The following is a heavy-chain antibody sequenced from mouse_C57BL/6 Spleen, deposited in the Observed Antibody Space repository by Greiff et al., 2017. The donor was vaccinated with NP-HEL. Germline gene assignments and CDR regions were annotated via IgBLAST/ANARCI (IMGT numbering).Heavy chain of an antibody. CDR2: LLPSDSET. CDR1: GYTFTSYW. CDR3: AREYYGSSGYYAMDY. J-gene: IGHJ4*01. V-gene: IGHV1-52*01. D-gene: IGHD1-1*01. Sequence: QVQLQQPGAELVRPGASVKLSCKASGYTFTSYWMHWVKQRPIQGLEWIGNLLPSDSETNYNQKFKDKATLTVDKSSSTAYMQLSSLTSEDSAVYYCAREYYGSSGYYAMDYWGQGTSLTVSS.